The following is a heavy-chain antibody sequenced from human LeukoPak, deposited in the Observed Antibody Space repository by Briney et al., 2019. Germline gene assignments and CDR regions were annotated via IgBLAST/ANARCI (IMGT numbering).Heavy chain of an antibody. CDR1: GFTFSSYW. Sequence: PGGSLRLSCAASGFTFSSYWMSWVRQAPGKGLEWVANIKQDGSEKYYVDSVKGRFTISRDNAKNSLYLQMNSLRAEDTAVYYCARDGVVVAHGGPPAIAFDIWGQGTMVTVSS. J-gene: IGHJ3*02. D-gene: IGHD2-2*01. V-gene: IGHV3-7*01. CDR3: ARDGVVVAHGGPPAIAFDI. CDR2: IKQDGSEK.